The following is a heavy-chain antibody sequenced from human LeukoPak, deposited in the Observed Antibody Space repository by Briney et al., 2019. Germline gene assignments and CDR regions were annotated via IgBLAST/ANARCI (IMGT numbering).Heavy chain of an antibody. CDR3: ARGRGYSSSFPLDY. CDR1: GYTFTSYG. J-gene: IGHJ4*02. V-gene: IGHV1-18*01. D-gene: IGHD6-13*01. CDR2: ISAYNGNT. Sequence: ASVKVSCKASGYTFTSYGISWVRQAPGQGLEWMGWISAYNGNTNYAQKLQGRVTMTTDTSTSTAYMELSSLRSEDTAVYYCARGRGYSSSFPLDYWGQGTLVTVSS.